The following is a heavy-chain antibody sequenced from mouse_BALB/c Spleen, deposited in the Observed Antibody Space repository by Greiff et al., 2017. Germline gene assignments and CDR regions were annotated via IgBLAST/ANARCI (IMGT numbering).Heavy chain of an antibody. D-gene: IGHD1-1*01. Sequence: EVQLQQSGPELVKPGASVKMSCKASGYTFTSYVMHWVKQKPGQGLEWIGYINPYNDGTKYNEKFKGKATLTSDKSSSTAYMELSSLTSEDSAVYYCARYYYGSRTNYYAMDYWGQGTSVTVSS. V-gene: IGHV1-14*01. CDR3: ARYYYGSRTNYYAMDY. CDR2: INPYNDGT. CDR1: GYTFTSYV. J-gene: IGHJ4*01.